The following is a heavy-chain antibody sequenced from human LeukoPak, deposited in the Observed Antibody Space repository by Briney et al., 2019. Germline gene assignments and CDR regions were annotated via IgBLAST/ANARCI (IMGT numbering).Heavy chain of an antibody. J-gene: IGHJ4*02. CDR3: AKVRGRIGGATD. Sequence: GGSLRLSCAASGFSFSTSWMDWVRQAPGKGLEWVSAISGSGGSTYYADSVKGRFTISRDNSKNTLYLQMNSLRAEDTAVYYCAKVRGRIGGATDWGQGTLVTVSS. CDR2: ISGSGGST. V-gene: IGHV3-23*01. D-gene: IGHD1-26*01. CDR1: GFSFSTSW.